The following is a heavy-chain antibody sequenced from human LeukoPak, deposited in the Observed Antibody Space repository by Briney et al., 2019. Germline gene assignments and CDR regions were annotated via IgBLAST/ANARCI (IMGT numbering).Heavy chain of an antibody. CDR2: IYSGGST. D-gene: IGHD3-3*01. CDR3: ARGGYDTIFGVVINYYYYGMDV. CDR1: GFTVSSNY. V-gene: IGHV3-66*02. Sequence: GGSLRLSCAASGFTVSSNYMDWVRQAPGKGLEWVSDIYSGGSTYYADSVKGRFTIYRDNSNNPLYLQMNSLRAEDTAVYYCARGGYDTIFGVVINYYYYGMDVWGQGTTVTVSS. J-gene: IGHJ6*02.